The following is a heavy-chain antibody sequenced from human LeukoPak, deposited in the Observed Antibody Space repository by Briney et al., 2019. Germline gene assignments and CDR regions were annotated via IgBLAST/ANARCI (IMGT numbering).Heavy chain of an antibody. Sequence: QSGGSLRLSCAASGFTFSNYWMTWVRQAPGKGLEWVSAISGSGGSTYYADSVKGRFTISRDNSKNTLYLQMNSLRAEDTAVYYCAKGFYCSSSTCLDYWGQGTLVTVSS. D-gene: IGHD2-2*01. CDR2: ISGSGGST. CDR1: GFTFSNYW. CDR3: AKGFYCSSSTCLDY. V-gene: IGHV3-23*01. J-gene: IGHJ4*02.